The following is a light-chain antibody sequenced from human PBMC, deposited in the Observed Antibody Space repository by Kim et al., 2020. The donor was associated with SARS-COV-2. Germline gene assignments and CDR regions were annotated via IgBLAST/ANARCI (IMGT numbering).Light chain of an antibody. CDR1: CGPRCYA. V-gene: IGLV4-69*01. J-gene: IGLJ2*01. CDR3: QTWGTPVV. Sequence: GASVKLTCTRSCGPRCYAIAWHQQRPGRGPPVLLKVNCDVSHYRGDGIPDRFSGSSSDSARYLTISTLQSDDEADYYCQTWGTPVVFGGGTQLTVL. CDR2: VNCDVSH.